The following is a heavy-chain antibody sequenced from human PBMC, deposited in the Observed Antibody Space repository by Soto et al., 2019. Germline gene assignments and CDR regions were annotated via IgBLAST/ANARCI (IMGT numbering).Heavy chain of an antibody. Sequence: GGSLRLSCAASGYTFSSYWMHWVRQAPGKGLVWVSRVNGDGSSTSYADSVKGRFTISRDNAKNSLFLQMISLRVEDTAVYYCASESDYYHFDSWGQGTLVTVSS. CDR1: GYTFSSYW. V-gene: IGHV3-74*01. CDR3: ASESDYYHFDS. J-gene: IGHJ4*02. D-gene: IGHD3-22*01. CDR2: VNGDGSST.